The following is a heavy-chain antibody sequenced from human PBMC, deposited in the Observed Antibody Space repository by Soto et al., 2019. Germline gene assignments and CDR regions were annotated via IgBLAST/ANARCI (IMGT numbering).Heavy chain of an antibody. D-gene: IGHD3-22*01. CDR3: ARSGYGNNLDFDY. V-gene: IGHV2-70*04. J-gene: IGHJ4*02. CDR1: GFSLSTSGVR. Sequence: SGPTLVNPTQTLTLTCTFSGFSLSTSGVRVSWIRQPPGKALEWLARIDWEDDKFYSTSLKTRLTISKDTSKNQVVLTMTNMDPVDTATYYCARSGYGNNLDFDYWGQGTLVTVSS. CDR2: IDWEDDK.